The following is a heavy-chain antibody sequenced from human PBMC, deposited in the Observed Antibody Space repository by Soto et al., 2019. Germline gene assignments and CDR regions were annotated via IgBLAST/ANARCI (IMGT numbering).Heavy chain of an antibody. CDR3: ARQGNIAYFFDY. J-gene: IGHJ4*02. CDR2: IYPGDSDT. CDR1: GYSFSSHW. V-gene: IGHV5-51*01. Sequence: PGESLKISSKGSGYSFSSHWIGWVRQMPGKGLDWMGIIYPGDSDTRYSPSFLGQVTISADKSINTAYLQWSSLKASDTAMYYCARQGNIAYFFDYWGQGTLVTVSS.